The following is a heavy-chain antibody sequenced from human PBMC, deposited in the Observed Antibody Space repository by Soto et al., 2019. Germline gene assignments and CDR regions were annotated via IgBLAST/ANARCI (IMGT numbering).Heavy chain of an antibody. D-gene: IGHD3-16*02. Sequence: PGGSLRLSCAASGFTFSSHSPYAMHWVRQAPGRGLEWVAVIWSDGINEYYSDSVKGRFTISRDNSENTLYLQMTSLRAEDTAVYYCVRERLHLGELSSNAHFDHWGPGTLVTVSS. J-gene: IGHJ4*02. CDR3: VRERLHLGELSSNAHFDH. CDR2: IWSDGINE. CDR1: GFTFSSHSPYA. V-gene: IGHV3-33*01.